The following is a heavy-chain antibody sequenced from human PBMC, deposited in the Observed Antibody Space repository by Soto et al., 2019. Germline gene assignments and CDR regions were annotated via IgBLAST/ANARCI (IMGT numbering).Heavy chain of an antibody. J-gene: IGHJ5*02. Sequence: EVQLVESGGGLVKPGGSLRLSCAASGFTFSNAWMSWVRQAPGKGLEWVGRIKSKTDGGTTDYAAPVKGRFTISRDDSKNTLYLQMNSLKTEDTAVYYCTTERLGYCSSTSCPRAPWFDPWGQGTLVTVSS. CDR3: TTERLGYCSSTSCPRAPWFDP. D-gene: IGHD2-2*01. CDR2: IKSKTDGGTT. CDR1: GFTFSNAW. V-gene: IGHV3-15*01.